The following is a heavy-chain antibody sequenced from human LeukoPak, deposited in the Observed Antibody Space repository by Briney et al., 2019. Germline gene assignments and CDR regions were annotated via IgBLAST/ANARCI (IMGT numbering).Heavy chain of an antibody. J-gene: IGHJ4*02. CDR3: ARDLLYYDSSGPFDY. V-gene: IGHV1-69*13. Sequence: SVKVSCKASGGTFSSYAISWVRQAPGQGLEWMGRIIPIFGTANYAQKFQGRVTITADESTSTAYMELSSLRSEDTAVYYCARDLLYYDSSGPFDYWGQGTLVTVSS. CDR2: IIPIFGTA. D-gene: IGHD3-22*01. CDR1: GGTFSSYA.